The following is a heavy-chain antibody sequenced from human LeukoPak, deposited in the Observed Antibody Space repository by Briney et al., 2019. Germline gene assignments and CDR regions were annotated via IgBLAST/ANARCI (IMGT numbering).Heavy chain of an antibody. CDR3: ARDAPYASSGYPYYYYGMDV. Sequence: GASVNVSCKASGYTFTSYGISWVRQAPGQGLKWMGCISAYNGNTNYAQNLHGRVTMTTHKSTSTAYMELRSLRYDDTAVYYCARDAPYASSGYPYYYYGMDVWGQGTTVTVSS. J-gene: IGHJ6*02. CDR2: ISAYNGNT. V-gene: IGHV1-18*01. CDR1: GYTFTSYG. D-gene: IGHD3-22*01.